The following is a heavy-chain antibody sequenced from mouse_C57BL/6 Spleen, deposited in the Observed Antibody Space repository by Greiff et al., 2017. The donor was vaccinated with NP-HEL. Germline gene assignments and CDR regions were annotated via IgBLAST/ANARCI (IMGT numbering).Heavy chain of an antibody. D-gene: IGHD1-2*01. J-gene: IGHJ3*01. CDR2: INPSSGYT. V-gene: IGHV1-7*01. CDR3: ARGGAGPVHGFAY. CDR1: GYTFTSYW. Sequence: VQRVESGAELAKPGASVKLSCKASGYTFTSYWMHWVKQRPGQGLEWIGYINPSSGYTKYNQKFKDKATLTADKSSSTAYMQLSSLTYEDSAVYYCARGGAGPVHGFAYWGQGTLVTVSA.